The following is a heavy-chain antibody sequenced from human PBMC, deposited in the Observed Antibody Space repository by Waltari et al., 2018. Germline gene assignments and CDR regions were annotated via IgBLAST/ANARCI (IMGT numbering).Heavy chain of an antibody. V-gene: IGHV3-21*01. CDR1: GFTFSSYS. CDR3: ARMTIAVAVYYFDY. Sequence: EVQLVESGGGLVKPGGSLRLSCAASGFTFSSYSMNWVRQAPGKGLEWVSAISSSSSNIYYADSVKGRFTISRDNAKNSLYLQMNSLRAEDTAVYYCARMTIAVAVYYFDYWGQGTLVTVSS. D-gene: IGHD6-19*01. CDR2: ISSSSSNI. J-gene: IGHJ4*02.